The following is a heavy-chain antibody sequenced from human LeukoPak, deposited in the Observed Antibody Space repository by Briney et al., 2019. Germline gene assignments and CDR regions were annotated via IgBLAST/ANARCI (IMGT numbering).Heavy chain of an antibody. Sequence: PGGSLRLSCAASGFTFSSYGLHWVRQAPGKGLEWVAVISYDGSNKYYADSVKGRFTISRDNSKNTLYLQMNSLRAEDTAVYYCAKVGRSSTSFFGAIDYWGQGTLVTVSS. J-gene: IGHJ4*02. V-gene: IGHV3-30*18. CDR3: AKVGRSSTSFFGAIDY. CDR2: ISYDGSNK. CDR1: GFTFSSYG. D-gene: IGHD2-2*01.